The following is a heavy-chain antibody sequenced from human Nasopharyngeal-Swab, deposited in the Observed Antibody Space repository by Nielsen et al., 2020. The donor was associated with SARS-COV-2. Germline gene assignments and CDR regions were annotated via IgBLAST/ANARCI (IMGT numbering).Heavy chain of an antibody. CDR3: AREGTSTHDY. Sequence: GESLKISCAASGFTFSDYYMSWIRQAPGKGLEWVSYISSGSTIYYADSVKGRFTISRDNAKNSLYLQMNSLRAEDTAVYYCAREGTSTHDYWGQGTLVTVSS. J-gene: IGHJ4*02. D-gene: IGHD2-2*01. CDR1: GFTFSDYY. V-gene: IGHV3-11*04. CDR2: ISSGSTI.